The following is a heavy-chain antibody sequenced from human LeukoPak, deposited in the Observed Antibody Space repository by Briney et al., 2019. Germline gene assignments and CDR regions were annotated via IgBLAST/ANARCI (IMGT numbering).Heavy chain of an antibody. CDR1: GFTLSSYS. D-gene: IGHD2-2*01. V-gene: IGHV3-48*04. Sequence: PGGSLRLSCAASGFTLSSYSMNWVRQAPGKGLEWISFIDSSSRIIFYAESVKGRFTISRDNDKNSLFLQMNSLGAEDTAVYYCAKDHCSSTSCYHFDPWGQGTLVTVSS. J-gene: IGHJ5*02. CDR3: AKDHCSSTSCYHFDP. CDR2: IDSSSRII.